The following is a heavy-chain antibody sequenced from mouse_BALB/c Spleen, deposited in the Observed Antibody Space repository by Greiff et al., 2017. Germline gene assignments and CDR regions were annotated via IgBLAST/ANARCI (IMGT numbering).Heavy chain of an antibody. CDR1: GFTFSSYA. J-gene: IGHJ3*01. D-gene: IGHD2-3*01. CDR2: ISSGSST. V-gene: IGHV5-6-5*01. Sequence: EVMLLESGAGLVKPGGSLKLSCAASGFTFSSYAMSWVRQTPEKRLEWVASISSGSSTYYPDSVKGQFTIFRDNARNILYLQMSSLRSEDTAMYYCARGDDGYPAWIAYWGQGTLVTVSA. CDR3: ARGDDGYPAWIAY.